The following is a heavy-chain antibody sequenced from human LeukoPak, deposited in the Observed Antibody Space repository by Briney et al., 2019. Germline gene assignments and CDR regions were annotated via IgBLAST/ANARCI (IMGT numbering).Heavy chain of an antibody. CDR1: GFTFSTYS. CDR2: ISSSSSYI. V-gene: IGHV3-21*01. J-gene: IGHJ4*02. CDR3: AKGSGWYLDY. D-gene: IGHD6-19*01. Sequence: PGGSLRLSCAASGFTFSTYSINWVRQAPGKGLEWVSSISSSSSYICYADSVKGRFTISRDNAKNSLFLQMNSLRPEDTAVYYCAKGSGWYLDYWGQGTLVTVSS.